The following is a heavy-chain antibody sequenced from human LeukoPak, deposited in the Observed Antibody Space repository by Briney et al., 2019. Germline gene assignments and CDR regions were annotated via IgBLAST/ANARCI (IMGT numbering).Heavy chain of an antibody. CDR3: AKDLTYYYGSGSLRRYYYYYGMDV. CDR1: GFTFSSYA. CDR2: ISGSGGST. Sequence: PGGSLRLSCAASGFTFSSYAMSWVRQAPGKGLEWVSAISGSGGSTYYADSVKGRFTISRDNSKNTLYLQMNSLRAGDTAVYYCAKDLTYYYGSGSLRRYYYYYGMDVWGQGTTVTVSS. V-gene: IGHV3-23*01. J-gene: IGHJ6*02. D-gene: IGHD3-10*01.